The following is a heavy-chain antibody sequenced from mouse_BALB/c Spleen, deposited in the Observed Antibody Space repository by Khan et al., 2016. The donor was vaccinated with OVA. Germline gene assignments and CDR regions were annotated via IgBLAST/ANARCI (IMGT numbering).Heavy chain of an antibody. V-gene: IGHV1-4*01. Sequence: QVQLQQSGAELARPGASVKMSCKASGYTFTSYTIHWIKERPGQGLEWIGYINPSHGYTNYNQKFKDKATLTTDKYSTTAYLQLRSLTSDDSAVYNCVRDGAYHRNDGWFAYWGQGTLVTVSA. CDR1: GYTFTSYT. CDR3: VRDGAYHRNDGWFAY. D-gene: IGHD2-14*01. J-gene: IGHJ3*01. CDR2: INPSHGYT.